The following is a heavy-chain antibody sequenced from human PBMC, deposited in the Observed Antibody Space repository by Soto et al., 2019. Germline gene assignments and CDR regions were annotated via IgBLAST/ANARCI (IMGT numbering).Heavy chain of an antibody. Sequence: SETPSLTCTVSGGSISSSSYYWGWIRQPPGKGLEWIGSIHYSGSTYYNPSLKSRVTISVDTSKNQFSLKLSSVPAADTAVYYCAIHHFAIFGGYWGQVTMGSVSA. V-gene: IGHV4-39*01. CDR2: IHYSGST. J-gene: IGHJ4*02. CDR3: AIHHFAIFGGY. D-gene: IGHD3-3*01. CDR1: GGSISSSSYY.